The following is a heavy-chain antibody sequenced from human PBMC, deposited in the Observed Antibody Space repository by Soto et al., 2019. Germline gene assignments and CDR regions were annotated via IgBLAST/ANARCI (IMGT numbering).Heavy chain of an antibody. D-gene: IGHD3-22*01. CDR3: ARGGYYDRSGSRNYHYYGMNV. CDR2: ISAYDDNT. J-gene: IGHJ6*02. CDR1: GYRFTSYG. V-gene: IGHV1-18*01. Sequence: ASVKVSCKASGYRFTSYGISWVRQAPGQGLEWLGWISAYDDNTKYAQTLQGRVSMSTDTSTNTAYMELRSLSSDDTAMYYCARGGYYDRSGSRNYHYYGMNVWLQGTTVPVSS.